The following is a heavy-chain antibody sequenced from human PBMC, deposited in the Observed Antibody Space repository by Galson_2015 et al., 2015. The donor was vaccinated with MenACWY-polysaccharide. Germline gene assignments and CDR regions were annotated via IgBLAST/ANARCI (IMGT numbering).Heavy chain of an antibody. CDR3: ARVRIASRSFDY. J-gene: IGHJ4*02. CDR1: GFTFSNYH. D-gene: IGHD6-13*01. CDR2: ISSSSTI. Sequence: CAASGFTFSNYHMNWVRQAPGKGLAWASYISSSSTIYYADSVKGRFTISRDNAKNSLYLQMNSLRAEDTAVYYCARVRIASRSFDYWGQGTLVTVSS. V-gene: IGHV3-69-1*01.